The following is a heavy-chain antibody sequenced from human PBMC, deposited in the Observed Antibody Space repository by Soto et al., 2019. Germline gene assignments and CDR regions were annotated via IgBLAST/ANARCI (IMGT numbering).Heavy chain of an antibody. D-gene: IGHD2-2*03. V-gene: IGHV1-46*01. CDR1: GYTFSNHY. CDR2: INPRGGST. J-gene: IGHJ4*02. CDR3: ASVDFVVIPPENSRIDY. Sequence: ASVKVSCKASGYTFSNHYIHWVRQVPGQGLEWMGLINPRGGSTHFAQKFQGRVTMTRVTSTSTVFMEVSSLTSEGTAVYYCASVDFVVIPPENSRIDYWGQGTLVTVSS.